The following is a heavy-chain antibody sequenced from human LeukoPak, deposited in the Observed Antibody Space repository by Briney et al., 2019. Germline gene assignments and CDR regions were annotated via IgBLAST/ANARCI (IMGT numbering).Heavy chain of an antibody. J-gene: IGHJ3*02. Sequence: SETLSLTCAVSGGSISSSNWWSWVRQPPGKGLEWIGEIYHSGSTNYNPSLKSRVTISVDKSKNQFSLKLSSVTAADTAVYYCARGSRAARPPSDAFDIWGQGTMVTVSS. CDR3: ARGSRAARPPSDAFDI. CDR2: IYHSGST. V-gene: IGHV4-4*02. CDR1: GGSISSSNW. D-gene: IGHD6-6*01.